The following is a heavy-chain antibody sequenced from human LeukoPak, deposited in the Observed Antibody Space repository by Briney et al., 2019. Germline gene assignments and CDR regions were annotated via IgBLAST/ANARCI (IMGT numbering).Heavy chain of an antibody. J-gene: IGHJ4*02. V-gene: IGHV4-59*12. CDR2: IYYSGST. CDR3: AREIAAAGTLDY. D-gene: IGHD6-13*01. Sequence: SETLSLTCTVSGGSISSYSWSWIRQPPGKGLEWIGYIYYSGSTNYNPSLKSRVTISVDTSKNQFSLKLSSVTAADTAVYYCAREIAAAGTLDYWGQGTLVTVSS. CDR1: GGSISSYS.